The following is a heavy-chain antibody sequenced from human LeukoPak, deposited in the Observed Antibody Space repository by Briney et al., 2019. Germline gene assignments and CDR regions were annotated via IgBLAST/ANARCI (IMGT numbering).Heavy chain of an antibody. D-gene: IGHD6-13*01. CDR2: ISSSSSYI. J-gene: IGHJ4*02. Sequence: PGGSLRLSCAASGFTFSSYSMNWVRQAPGKGLEWVSSISSSSSYIYYADSVKGRFTISRDNAKNSLYLQMNSLRAEDTAVYYCARAGFEFSSSWYFVDYWGQGTLATVSS. CDR3: ARAGFEFSSSWYFVDY. CDR1: GFTFSSYS. V-gene: IGHV3-21*01.